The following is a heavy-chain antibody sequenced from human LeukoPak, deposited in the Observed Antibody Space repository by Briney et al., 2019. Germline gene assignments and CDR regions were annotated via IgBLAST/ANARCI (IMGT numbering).Heavy chain of an antibody. J-gene: IGHJ5*02. Sequence: SVKVSCKASGGTFSSYAISWVRQAPGQGLEWMGGIIPIFGTANYAQKFQGRVTITTDESTSTAYMELSSLRSEDTAVYYCARDQWCISTSCYESWFDPWGQGTLVTVSS. V-gene: IGHV1-69*05. CDR2: IIPIFGTA. CDR1: GGTFSSYA. CDR3: ARDQWCISTSCYESWFDP. D-gene: IGHD2-2*01.